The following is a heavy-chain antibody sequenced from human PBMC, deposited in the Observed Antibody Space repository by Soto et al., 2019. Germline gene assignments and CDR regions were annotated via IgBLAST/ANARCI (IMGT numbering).Heavy chain of an antibody. D-gene: IGHD6-19*01. CDR1: GYTFTSYA. Sequence: QVQLVQSGAEVKKPGASVKVSCKASGYTFTSYAMHWVRQAPGERLEWMGWINAGNGNTKYSQKFQGRVTITRDTSASTAYMELSSLRSEDTAVYYCARGLAPYYFDYWGQGTLVTVSS. V-gene: IGHV1-3*01. CDR3: ARGLAPYYFDY. CDR2: INAGNGNT. J-gene: IGHJ4*02.